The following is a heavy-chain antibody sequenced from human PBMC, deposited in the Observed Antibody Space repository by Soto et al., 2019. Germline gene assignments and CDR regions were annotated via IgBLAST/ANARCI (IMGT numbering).Heavy chain of an antibody. Sequence: ASVKVSCKASGFTFSDYYMHCVRDAPGQGLEWMGWLNPKSGGTTYAQKFQGRLTLSRDTSINTAYMELSRLSIDDTALYYCARERYQVLSDGMDVWGQGTTVTVSS. J-gene: IGHJ6*02. CDR2: LNPKSGGT. V-gene: IGHV1-2*02. CDR1: GFTFSDYY. CDR3: ARERYQVLSDGMDV. D-gene: IGHD2-2*01.